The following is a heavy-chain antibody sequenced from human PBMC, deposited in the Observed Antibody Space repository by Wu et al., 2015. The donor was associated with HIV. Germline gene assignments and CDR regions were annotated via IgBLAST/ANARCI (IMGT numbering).Heavy chain of an antibody. CDR1: GGTFSSYA. D-gene: IGHD3-10*01. CDR3: ARETVMVRGALSRGRKTQKRRRKSNYGMDV. CDR2: IIPIFGTA. V-gene: IGHV1-69*13. J-gene: IGHJ6*02. Sequence: QVQLVQSGAEVKKPGSSVKVSCKASGGTFSSYAISWVRQAPGQGLEWMGRIIPIFGTANYAQKFQGRVTITADESTSTAYMELSSLRSEDTAVYYCARETVMVRGALSRGRKTQKRRRKSNYGMDVWGQGTTVTVSS.